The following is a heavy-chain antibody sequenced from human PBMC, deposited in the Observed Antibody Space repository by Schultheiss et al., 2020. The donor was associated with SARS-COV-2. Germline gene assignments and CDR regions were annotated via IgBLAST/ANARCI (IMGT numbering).Heavy chain of an antibody. D-gene: IGHD2-15*01. CDR1: GFSVSNNY. CDR3: ASQGYCSGGNCYSNG. Sequence: GGSLRLSCAASGFSVSNNYMSWVRQAPGKGLEYVSAISSNGGSTYYADSVKGRFTISRDNSKNTLYLQMNRLRAEDTAVYYCASQGYCSGGNCYSNGWGQGTLVTVSS. V-gene: IGHV3-64*04. CDR2: ISSNGGST. J-gene: IGHJ4*02.